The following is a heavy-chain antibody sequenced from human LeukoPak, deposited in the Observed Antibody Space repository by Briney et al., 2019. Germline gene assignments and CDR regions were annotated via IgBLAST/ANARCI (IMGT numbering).Heavy chain of an antibody. CDR2: ISYDGSNK. CDR1: GFTFSSYA. Sequence: GRSLRLSCAASGFTFSSYAMHWVRQAPGKGLEWVAVISYDGSNKYYADFVKGRFTISRDNSKNTLYLQMSSLRAEDTAVYYCAKDNRNYGDYVRDHRGGYFDYWGQGTLVTVSS. J-gene: IGHJ4*02. V-gene: IGHV3-30*04. D-gene: IGHD4-17*01. CDR3: AKDNRNYGDYVRDHRGGYFDY.